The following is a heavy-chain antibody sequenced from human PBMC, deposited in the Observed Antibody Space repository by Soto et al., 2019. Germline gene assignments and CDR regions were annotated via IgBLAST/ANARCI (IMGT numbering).Heavy chain of an antibody. CDR3: AKDRAAAVYYYGMDV. V-gene: IGHV3-30*18. CDR1: GFTFSSYG. Sequence: GGSLRLSCAASGFTFSSYGMHWVRQAPGKGLEWVAVISYDGSIGYADSVKGRFTISRDNAKNSLYLQMNSLRAEDTALYYCAKDRAAAVYYYGMDVWGQGTTVTV. D-gene: IGHD6-13*01. CDR2: ISYDGSI. J-gene: IGHJ6*02.